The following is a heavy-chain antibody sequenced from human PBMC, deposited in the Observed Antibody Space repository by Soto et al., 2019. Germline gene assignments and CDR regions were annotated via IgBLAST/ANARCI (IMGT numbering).Heavy chain of an antibody. CDR1: GGSISSGGYY. D-gene: IGHD3-9*01. CDR3: ARGGFLRYFDWLYDYYFDY. J-gene: IGHJ4*02. Sequence: PSETLSLTGTVSGGSISSGGYYWSWIRQHPGKGLEWIGYIYYSGSTYYNPSLKSRVTISVDTSKNQFSLKLSSVTAADTAVYYCARGGFLRYFDWLYDYYFDYWGQGTLVTVS. V-gene: IGHV4-31*03. CDR2: IYYSGST.